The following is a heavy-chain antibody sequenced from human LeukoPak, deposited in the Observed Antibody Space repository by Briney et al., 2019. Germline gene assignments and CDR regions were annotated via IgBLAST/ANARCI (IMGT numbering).Heavy chain of an antibody. J-gene: IGHJ4*02. Sequence: PGGSLRLSCAASGFRFSNYWMGWVRQAAGKGPACVANIKTDGSETYYVDSVKGRFTISRDNAKNSLFLQMNSLRAEDTAIYYCVSAVRGSPIDYWGQGTLVSVPS. V-gene: IGHV3-7*01. CDR2: IKTDGSET. D-gene: IGHD3-10*01. CDR3: VSAVRGSPIDY. CDR1: GFRFSNYW.